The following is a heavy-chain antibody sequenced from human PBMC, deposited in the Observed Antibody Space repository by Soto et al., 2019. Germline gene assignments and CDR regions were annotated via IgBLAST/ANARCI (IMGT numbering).Heavy chain of an antibody. J-gene: IGHJ4*02. Sequence: LRLSCAASGFTFSSYAMSWVRQAPGKGLEWVSAISGSGGSTYYADSVKGRFTISRDNSKNTLYLQMNSLRAEDTAVYYCAKVEDIVVVPAAPYFDYRGQGTLVTVSS. CDR2: ISGSGGST. D-gene: IGHD2-2*01. V-gene: IGHV3-23*01. CDR3: AKVEDIVVVPAAPYFDY. CDR1: GFTFSSYA.